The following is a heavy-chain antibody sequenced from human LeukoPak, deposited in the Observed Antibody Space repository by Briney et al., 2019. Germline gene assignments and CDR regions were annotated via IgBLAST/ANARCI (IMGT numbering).Heavy chain of an antibody. V-gene: IGHV4-34*01. D-gene: IGHD3-10*01. CDR3: ARRALGFGELLYFDY. Sequence: SETLSLTCAVYGGSFSGYYWSWIRHPPGKGLEWIGEINHSGSTNYNPSLKSRVTISVDTSKNQFSLKLSSGTAADTAVYYCARRALGFGELLYFDYWGQGTLVTVSS. J-gene: IGHJ4*02. CDR2: INHSGST. CDR1: GGSFSGYY.